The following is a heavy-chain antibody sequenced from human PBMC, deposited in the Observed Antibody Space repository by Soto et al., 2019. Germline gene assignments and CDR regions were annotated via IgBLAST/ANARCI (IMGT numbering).Heavy chain of an antibody. CDR3: ARLMHYSHSGGSSHSGFDM. J-gene: IGHJ3*02. Sequence: ASVKVSCKASGYTFTGYYVHWVRQAPGQGLEWMGWINPNSGDTYLAQRFQGRVTMNRDTSISTAYMEVSSLRSDDTAVFYCARLMHYSHSGGSSHSGFDMWGQGTLVTVSS. CDR1: GYTFTGYY. D-gene: IGHD2-21*01. V-gene: IGHV1-2*02. CDR2: INPNSGDT.